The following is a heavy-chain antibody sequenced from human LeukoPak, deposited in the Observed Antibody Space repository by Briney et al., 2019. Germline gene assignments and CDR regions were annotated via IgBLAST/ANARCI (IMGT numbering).Heavy chain of an antibody. Sequence: PSETLSLTCTVSGGSISSYYWSWIRQPPGKGLEWIGYIYYSGSTNYNPSLKSRVTISVDTSKNRFSLKLSSVTAADTAVYYCARDGEEGGFDYWGQGTLVTVSS. D-gene: IGHD2-21*01. J-gene: IGHJ4*02. CDR1: GGSISSYY. V-gene: IGHV4-59*01. CDR2: IYYSGST. CDR3: ARDGEEGGFDY.